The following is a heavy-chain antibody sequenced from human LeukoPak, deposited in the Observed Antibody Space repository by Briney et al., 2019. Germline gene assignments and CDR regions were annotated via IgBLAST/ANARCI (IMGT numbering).Heavy chain of an antibody. V-gene: IGHV3-11*04. CDR1: GFTFSDYY. J-gene: IGHJ4*02. D-gene: IGHD5-18*01. CDR3: AREGPDTATIDY. CDR2: ISSSGSTK. Sequence: KPGGSLRLSCAASGFTFSDYYMSWIRQAPGKGLEWISYISSSGSTKYYADSVKGRFTISRDNAKKSVYLQMNSLRAEDTAVYYCAREGPDTATIDYWGQGTLVTVSS.